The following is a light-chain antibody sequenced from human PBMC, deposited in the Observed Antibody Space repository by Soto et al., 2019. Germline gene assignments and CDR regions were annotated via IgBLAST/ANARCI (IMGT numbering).Light chain of an antibody. V-gene: IGKV3-15*01. CDR1: QSINSN. CDR3: QQYDIWPPVT. J-gene: IGKJ1*01. CDR2: GAS. Sequence: EIVMTQSPATLSVSTGERATLSCRASQSINSNLAWYQQKPGQAPRLLLYGASTRATGIPARFSGSGSGTEFTLTISSLQSEDFAVYYCQQYDIWPPVTFGQGTKVDIK.